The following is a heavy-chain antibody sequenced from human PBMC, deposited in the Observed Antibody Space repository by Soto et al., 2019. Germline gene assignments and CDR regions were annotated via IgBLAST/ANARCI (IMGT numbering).Heavy chain of an antibody. CDR2: IYYSGST. J-gene: IGHJ4*02. Sequence: PSETLSLTCTVSGGSISSYYWSWIRQPPGKGLEWIGYIYYSGSTNYNPSLKSRVTISVDTSKNQFSLKLSSVTAADTAVYYCARVSGYSHGYDYWGQGTLVTVSS. V-gene: IGHV4-59*01. D-gene: IGHD5-18*01. CDR3: ARVSGYSHGYDY. CDR1: GGSISSYY.